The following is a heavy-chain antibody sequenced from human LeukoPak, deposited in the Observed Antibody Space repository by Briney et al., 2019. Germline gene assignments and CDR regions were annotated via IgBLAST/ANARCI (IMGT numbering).Heavy chain of an antibody. CDR3: ARDLQGKHAFDI. V-gene: IGHV3-21*01. Sequence: PGGSLRLSCAAPGFTFSSYSMNWVRQAPGKGLEWVSSISSSSSYIYYADSVKGRFTISRDNAKNSLYLQMNSLRAEDTAVYYCARDLQGKHAFDIWGQGTMVTVSS. J-gene: IGHJ3*02. CDR2: ISSSSSYI. CDR1: GFTFSSYS.